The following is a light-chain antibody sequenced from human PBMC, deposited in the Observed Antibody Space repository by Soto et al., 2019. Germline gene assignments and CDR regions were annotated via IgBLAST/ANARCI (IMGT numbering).Light chain of an antibody. V-gene: IGLV2-11*01. CDR2: DVT. CDR1: SSDVGGYNF. CDR3: CSYAGSDTYV. Sequence: QSVLTQPRSVSGSPGQSVTISCTGTSSDVGGYNFVSWYQHPPGKAPKLMLYDVTTRPSGVPDRFSGSKSDNTASLTISGVQAEDEADYYCCSYAGSDTYVFGTGTKLTVL. J-gene: IGLJ1*01.